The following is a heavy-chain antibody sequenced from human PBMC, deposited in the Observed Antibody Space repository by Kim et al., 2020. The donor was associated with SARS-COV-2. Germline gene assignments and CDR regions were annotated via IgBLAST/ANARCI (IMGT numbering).Heavy chain of an antibody. J-gene: IGHJ6*02. V-gene: IGHV3-23*01. Sequence: GGSLRLSCAASGFTFSSYAMSWVRQAPGKGLEWVSAISGSGGSTYYADSVKGRFTISRDNSKNTLYLQMNSLRAEDTAVYYCAKDRKYSSSWPRGDYYGMDVWGQGTTVTVSS. D-gene: IGHD6-13*01. CDR1: GFTFSSYA. CDR3: AKDRKYSSSWPRGDYYGMDV. CDR2: ISGSGGST.